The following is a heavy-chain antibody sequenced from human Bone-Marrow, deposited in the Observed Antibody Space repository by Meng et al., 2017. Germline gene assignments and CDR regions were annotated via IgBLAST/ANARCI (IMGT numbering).Heavy chain of an antibody. CDR2: IYYSGST. CDR1: GGSISSYY. Sequence: QVQLQESGPGLVKPSETLSLTCTVSGGSISSYYWSWIRQPPGKGLEWIGYIYYSGSTNYNPSLKSRVTISVDTSKNQFSLNLGSVTAANTAVYYCARATQRGYTLRVGFDPWGQGTLVTVSS. J-gene: IGHJ5*02. V-gene: IGHV4-59*08. CDR3: ARATQRGYTLRVGFDP. D-gene: IGHD5-18*01.